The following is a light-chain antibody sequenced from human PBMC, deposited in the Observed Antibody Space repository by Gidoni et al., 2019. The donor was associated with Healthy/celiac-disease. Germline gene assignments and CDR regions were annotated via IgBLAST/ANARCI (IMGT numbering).Light chain of an antibody. Sequence: QSALTQPRSVSGSPGQAVPISCPGTSSDVGGYNYVSWYQQHPGKAPKLLPDVVSKRTSGFPDRFSGSQSDNTAALTISGRQAEDEADYSCCSYAGSYTLVFGGGTKLTVL. CDR3: CSYAGSYTLV. V-gene: IGLV2-11*01. CDR2: VVS. CDR1: SSDVGGYNY. J-gene: IGLJ3*02.